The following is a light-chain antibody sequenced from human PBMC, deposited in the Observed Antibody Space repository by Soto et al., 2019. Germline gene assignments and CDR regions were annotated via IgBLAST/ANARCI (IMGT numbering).Light chain of an antibody. CDR3: SSYAGSNNVV. CDR1: SNDVGGYAY. Sequence: QSALTQPPSASGSPGQSVTISCTGTSNDVGGYAYVSWYQHHPGKAPKLMIYEVSKRPSGVPDRFSASKSGNTASLTVSGLQAEDEAYYYCSSYAGSNNVVFGTGTKLTVL. J-gene: IGLJ1*01. V-gene: IGLV2-8*01. CDR2: EVS.